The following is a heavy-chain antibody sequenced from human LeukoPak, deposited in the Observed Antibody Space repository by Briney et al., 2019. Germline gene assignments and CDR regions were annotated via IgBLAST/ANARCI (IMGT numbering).Heavy chain of an antibody. CDR3: ARGDYGGNLLSDY. J-gene: IGHJ4*02. CDR2: IYYSGST. Sequence: PSETLSLTRTVSGGSVSSGSYYWSWIRQPPGKGLEWIGYIYYSGSTNYNPSLKSRVTISVDTSKNQFSLKLSSVTAADTAVYYCARGDYGGNLLSDYWGQGTLVTVSS. D-gene: IGHD4-23*01. CDR1: GGSVSSGSYY. V-gene: IGHV4-61*01.